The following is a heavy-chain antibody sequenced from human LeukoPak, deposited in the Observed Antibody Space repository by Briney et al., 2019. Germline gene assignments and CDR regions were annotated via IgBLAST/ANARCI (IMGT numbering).Heavy chain of an antibody. V-gene: IGHV4-59*12. CDR1: GGSISSYY. CDR3: ARAGGDIVATTYYFDY. CDR2: IYYSGST. J-gene: IGHJ4*02. Sequence: PSETLSLTCTVSGGSISSYYWNWIRQPPGKGLESIGYIYYSGSTNYNPSLKSRVTISVDTSKNQFSLKLSSVTAADTAVYYCARAGGDIVATTYYFDYWGQGTLVTVSS. D-gene: IGHD5-12*01.